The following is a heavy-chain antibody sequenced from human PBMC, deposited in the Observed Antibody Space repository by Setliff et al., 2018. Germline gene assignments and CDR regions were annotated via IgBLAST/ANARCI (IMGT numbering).Heavy chain of an antibody. J-gene: IGHJ4*02. V-gene: IGHV1-69*13. CDR1: GGTFSSYA. CDR2: IIPIFGTA. CDR3: AREAKRNVVVVVAATPVY. Sequence: SVKVSCKASGGTFSSYAISWVRQAPGQGLEWMGGIIPIFGTAKYAQKFQGRVTITADESTSTAYMELSSLRSEDTAVYYCAREAKRNVVVVVAATPVYWGQGTLVTVSS. D-gene: IGHD2-15*01.